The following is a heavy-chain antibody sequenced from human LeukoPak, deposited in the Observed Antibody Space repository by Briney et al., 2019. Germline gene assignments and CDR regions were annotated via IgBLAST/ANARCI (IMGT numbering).Heavy chain of an antibody. CDR2: ISAYNGNT. CDR3: ARGGIAAARVSFFGY. D-gene: IGHD6-13*01. Sequence: ASVKVSCKASGYTFTSYGISWVRQAPGQGLEWMGWISAYNGNTNYAQKLQGRVTMTTDTSTSTAYMELRSLGSDDTAVYYCARGGIAAARVSFFGYWGQGTLVTVSS. J-gene: IGHJ4*02. CDR1: GYTFTSYG. V-gene: IGHV1-18*01.